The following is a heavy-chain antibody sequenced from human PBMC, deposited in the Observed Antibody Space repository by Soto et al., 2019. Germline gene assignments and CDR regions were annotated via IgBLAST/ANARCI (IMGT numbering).Heavy chain of an antibody. CDR1: GGTFSSYA. V-gene: IGHV1-69*13. D-gene: IGHD2-15*01. Sequence: SVKVSCKASGGTFSSYAISWVRQAPGQGLEWMGGIIPIFGTANYAQKFQGRVTITADESTSTAYMELSSLRSEDTAVYYCAREGSAVVVVAATDNWFDPWGQGTLVTVYS. J-gene: IGHJ5*02. CDR3: AREGSAVVVVAATDNWFDP. CDR2: IIPIFGTA.